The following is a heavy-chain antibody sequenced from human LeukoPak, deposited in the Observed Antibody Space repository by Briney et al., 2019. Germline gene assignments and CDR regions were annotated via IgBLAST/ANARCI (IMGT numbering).Heavy chain of an antibody. CDR1: GGSISSGSYY. CDR3: ARSNSSGFLGY. J-gene: IGHJ4*02. V-gene: IGHV4-61*02. D-gene: IGHD6-19*01. CDR2: IYTSGST. Sequence: SETLSLTCTVSGGSISSGSYYWSWIRQPAGKGLEWIGRIYTSGSTNYNPSLKSRVTISVDKSKNQFSLKLSSVTAADTAVYYCARSNSSGFLGYWGQGTLVTVSS.